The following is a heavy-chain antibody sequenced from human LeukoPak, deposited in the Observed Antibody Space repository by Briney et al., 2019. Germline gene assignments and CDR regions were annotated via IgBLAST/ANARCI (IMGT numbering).Heavy chain of an antibody. J-gene: IGHJ3*02. V-gene: IGHV4-59*01. CDR1: GGSISSYY. D-gene: IGHD3-3*01. CDR2: IYYSGST. Sequence: SETLSLTCTVSGGSISSYYWSWIRQPPGKGLEWIGYIYYSGSTKYKPSLKSRVTISVDTSKNQFSLKLSSVTAADTAVYYCAGGRFLDAFDIWGQGTLVTVSS. CDR3: AGGRFLDAFDI.